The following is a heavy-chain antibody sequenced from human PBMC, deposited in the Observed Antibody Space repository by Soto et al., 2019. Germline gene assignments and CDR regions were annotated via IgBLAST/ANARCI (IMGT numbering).Heavy chain of an antibody. CDR2: IYYIGHT. CDR3: GGHDYVAKGSYFEN. Sequence: QLQLQESGSGLVKPSETLSLTCTVSNGSISSKSSYWGWIRQTPGKGLEWIGSIYYIGHTSYTPSLKVRVNISIPTSRPKFSPTLHSVTAADSAVYFCGGHDYVAKGSYFENWGHATQVTVSS. J-gene: IGHJ4*01. V-gene: IGHV4-39*01. CDR1: NGSISSKSSY. D-gene: IGHD4-17*01.